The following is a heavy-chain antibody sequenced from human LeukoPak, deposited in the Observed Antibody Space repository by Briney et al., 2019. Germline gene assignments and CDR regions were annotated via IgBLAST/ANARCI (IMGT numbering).Heavy chain of an antibody. J-gene: IGHJ6*02. V-gene: IGHV4-34*01. CDR3: ARTKKMATSAYYYFGMDV. Sequence: SETLSLTCTVSGGSISSYYWSWIRQPPGKGLEWIGEINHSGSTNYNPSLKSRVTISVDTSKNQFSLKLSSVTAADTAVYYCARTKKMATSAYYYFGMDVWGQGTTVTVSS. CDR1: GGSISSYY. CDR2: INHSGST. D-gene: IGHD5-24*01.